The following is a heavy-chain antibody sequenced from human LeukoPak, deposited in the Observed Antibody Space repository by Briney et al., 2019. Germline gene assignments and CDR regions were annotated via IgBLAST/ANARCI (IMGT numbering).Heavy chain of an antibody. V-gene: IGHV7-4-1*02. CDR3: ARKARNVELATILDS. D-gene: IGHD5-24*01. CDR1: GYTFTSYA. Sequence: ASVKVSCKASGYTFTSYAMNWVRQAPGQGLEWMGWINTNTRNPTYAQGFTGRFVFSLDTSVSTAYLQISSLKAEDTAVYYCARKARNVELATILDSWGQGTLVTVSS. CDR2: INTNTRNP. J-gene: IGHJ4*02.